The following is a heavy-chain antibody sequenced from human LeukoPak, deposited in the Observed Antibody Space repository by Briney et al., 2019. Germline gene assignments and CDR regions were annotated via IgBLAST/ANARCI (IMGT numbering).Heavy chain of an antibody. D-gene: IGHD3-16*01. V-gene: IGHV4-4*02. CDR3: TRGGEI. CDR2: IYHSGST. CDR1: GGSISSSNW. Sequence: PSETLSLTCAVSGGSISSSNWYSWVRQPPGKGLGWIGEIYHSGSTNYNPSLKSRVTISIDKSKNQFSLNLTSVTAADTTMYFCTRGGEIWGQGTMVTVSS. J-gene: IGHJ3*02.